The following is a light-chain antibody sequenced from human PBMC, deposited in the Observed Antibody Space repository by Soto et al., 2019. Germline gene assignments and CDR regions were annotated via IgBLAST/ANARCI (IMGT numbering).Light chain of an antibody. CDR2: GAS. CDR3: PQYGSSPPFT. J-gene: IGKJ4*01. Sequence: EIVLTQSPGTLSLSPGERATLSCRASHSVSSSYLAGYQQKPGQTPRLLISGASSRATGRPDRFRGSGSGPDFPLTISRLEPEDFAVYYCPQYGSSPPFTFGGGTKVEIK. CDR1: HSVSSSY. V-gene: IGKV3-20*01.